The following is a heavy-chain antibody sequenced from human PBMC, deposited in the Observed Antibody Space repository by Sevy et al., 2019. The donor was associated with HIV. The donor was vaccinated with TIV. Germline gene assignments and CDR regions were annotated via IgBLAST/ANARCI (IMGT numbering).Heavy chain of an antibody. Sequence: GGSLRLSCAASGFTFSTYGMHWVHQAPGKGLEWVAVISHDGSNKNYTDSVKGRFTISRDDSKNTLYLQMNSLRPEDRGVYYWAKDLSTTGGGGVWGQRTLVTVSS. V-gene: IGHV3-30*18. D-gene: IGHD4-17*01. CDR3: AKDLSTTGGGGV. CDR2: ISHDGSNK. J-gene: IGHJ4*02. CDR1: GFTFSTYG.